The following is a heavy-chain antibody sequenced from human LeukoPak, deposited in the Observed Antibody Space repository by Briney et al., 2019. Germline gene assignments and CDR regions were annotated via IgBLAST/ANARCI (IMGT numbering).Heavy chain of an antibody. J-gene: IGHJ4*02. Sequence: GGSLRLSCSASGFTFSSYAMHWVRQAPGKGLEYVSAISSNGSSTTYADSVKGRFSISRDNAKNTLYLQMNSLRVEDTAVYYCARGRPHGNDYWGQGTLVTVSS. CDR2: ISSNGSST. CDR1: GFTFSSYA. CDR3: ARGRPHGNDY. V-gene: IGHV3-64*04. D-gene: IGHD4-23*01.